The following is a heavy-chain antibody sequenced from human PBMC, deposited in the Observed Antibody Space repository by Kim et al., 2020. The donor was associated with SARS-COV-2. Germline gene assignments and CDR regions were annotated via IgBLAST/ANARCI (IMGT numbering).Heavy chain of an antibody. D-gene: IGHD5-12*01. CDR2: IYYSGST. J-gene: IGHJ4*02. CDR3: ARVGDGYNYYFDY. CDR1: GGSISSYY. Sequence: SETLSLTCTVSGGSISSYYWSWIRQPPGKGLEWIGYIYYSGSTNYNPSLKCRVTISVDTSKNQFSLKLSSVTAADTAVYYCARVGDGYNYYFDYWGQGTLVTVSS. V-gene: IGHV4-59*01.